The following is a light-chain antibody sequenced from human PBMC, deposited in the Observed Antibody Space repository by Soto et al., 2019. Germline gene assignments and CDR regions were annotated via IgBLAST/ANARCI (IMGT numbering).Light chain of an antibody. CDR3: QQYDSLWT. CDR1: QSVTINY. V-gene: IGKV3-20*01. Sequence: FVLTQSPGPLSLSPGERATLSCRASQSVTINYLALYQQKTGQAPRLLIYGVSSRVIGIPDRVSGSGSGTVFTLAISSMEPEDFVMDYCQQYDSLWTCGQGTKVEFK. CDR2: GVS. J-gene: IGKJ1*01.